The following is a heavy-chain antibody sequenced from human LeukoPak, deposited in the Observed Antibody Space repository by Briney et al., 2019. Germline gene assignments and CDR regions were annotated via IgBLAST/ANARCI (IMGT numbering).Heavy chain of an antibody. CDR1: GFSLSTTEMR. J-gene: IGHJ4*02. Sequence: SGPTLVNPTQTLTLTCSSSGFSLSTTEMRVNWIRQAPGKAREWLARIDCDHDKFYSTSLKTRLTISNDTSKDQVVLTMTNMGPVDTGTYYCARISSSSFHFDYWGRGTLVTVSS. CDR2: IDCDHDK. D-gene: IGHD2-2*01. CDR3: ARISSSSFHFDY. V-gene: IGHV2-70*04.